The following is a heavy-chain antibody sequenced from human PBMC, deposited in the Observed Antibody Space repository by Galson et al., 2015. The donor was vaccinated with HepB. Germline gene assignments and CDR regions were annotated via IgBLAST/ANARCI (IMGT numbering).Heavy chain of an antibody. D-gene: IGHD3-22*01. CDR2: ISGGSSTM. Sequence: SLRLSCAASGFTFSSYSMNWVRQVPGKGLEWVSYISGGSSTMYYADSVKGRFTISRDNAKNSLYLQMNSLRAEDTAVYYCAGTYYYDSSFYYSPFDPWGQGTLVTVSS. J-gene: IGHJ5*02. CDR1: GFTFSSYS. CDR3: AGTYYYDSSFYYSPFDP. V-gene: IGHV3-48*04.